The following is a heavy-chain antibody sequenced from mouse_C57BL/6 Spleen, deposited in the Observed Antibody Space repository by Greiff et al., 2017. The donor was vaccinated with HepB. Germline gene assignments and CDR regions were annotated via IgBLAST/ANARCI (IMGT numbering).Heavy chain of an antibody. V-gene: IGHV1-81*01. D-gene: IGHD2-3*01. CDR2: IYPRSGNT. J-gene: IGHJ2*01. CDR3: ARTEDGYPY. CDR1: GYTFTSYG. Sequence: VQLQQSGAELARPGASVKLSCKASGYTFTSYGISWVKQRTGQGLEWIGEIYPRSGNTYYNEKFKGKATLTADKSSSTAYMELRSLTSEDSAVYFCARTEDGYPYGGQGTTLTVSS.